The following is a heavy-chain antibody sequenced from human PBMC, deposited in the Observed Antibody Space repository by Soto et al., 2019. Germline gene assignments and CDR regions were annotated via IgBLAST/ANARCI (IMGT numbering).Heavy chain of an antibody. D-gene: IGHD3-16*02. Sequence: ASVKVSCKASGYTFTDYYIHWVRQAPGQGLEWMGVINPSGGSTTYAQRFQDRVTMTRDTSTSTVYMELSSLRSGDTAIYYCARGVMIAFGGVIVDNWFDPWGQGTLVTVSS. CDR2: INPSGGST. CDR1: GYTFTDYY. CDR3: ARGVMIAFGGVIVDNWFDP. V-gene: IGHV1-46*01. J-gene: IGHJ5*02.